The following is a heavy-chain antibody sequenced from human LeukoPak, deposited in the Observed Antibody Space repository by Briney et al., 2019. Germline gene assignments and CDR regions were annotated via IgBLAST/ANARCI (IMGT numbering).Heavy chain of an antibody. CDR3: ARGSYSSGWYVGWYFDL. D-gene: IGHD6-19*01. V-gene: IGHV1-69*05. J-gene: IGHJ2*01. Sequence: SVKVSCKASGGTFSSYAISWVRQAPGQGLEWMGGIIPIFGTANYAQKFQGRVTITTDESTSTAYMELSSLRSEDTAVYCCARGSYSSGWYVGWYFDLWGRGTLVTVSS. CDR1: GGTFSSYA. CDR2: IIPIFGTA.